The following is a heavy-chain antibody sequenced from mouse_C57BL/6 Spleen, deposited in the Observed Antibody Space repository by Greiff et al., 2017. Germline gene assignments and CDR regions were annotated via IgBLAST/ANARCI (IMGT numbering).Heavy chain of an antibody. J-gene: IGHJ2*01. Sequence: VQLQQSGPELVKPGASVKISCKASGYAFSSSWMNWVKQRPGKGLEWIGRIYPGDGDTNYNGKFKGKATLTADKSSSTAYMQLSSLTSEDSAVYFCARPNYDSNYYDYWGQGTTLTVAS. CDR3: ARPNYDSNYYDY. CDR1: GYAFSSSW. D-gene: IGHD1-1*01. V-gene: IGHV1-82*01. CDR2: IYPGDGDT.